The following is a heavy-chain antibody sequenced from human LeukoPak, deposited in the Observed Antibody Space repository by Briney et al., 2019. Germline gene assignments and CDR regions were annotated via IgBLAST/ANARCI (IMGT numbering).Heavy chain of an antibody. D-gene: IGHD2/OR15-2a*01. CDR3: ARGNRGYYYMDV. V-gene: IGHV1-69*01. CDR1: GGTFSSYG. Sequence: SVKVSCKTSGGTFSSYGISWVRQAPGEGLEWMGGIIPIFGAGNYAQKFQGRVTITADESTTTVYMELNSLRSEDTAVYYCARGNRGYYYMDVWGKGTTVTVSS. J-gene: IGHJ6*03. CDR2: IIPIFGAG.